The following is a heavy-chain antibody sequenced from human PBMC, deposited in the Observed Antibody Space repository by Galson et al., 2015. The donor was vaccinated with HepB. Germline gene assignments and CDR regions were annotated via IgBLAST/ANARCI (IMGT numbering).Heavy chain of an antibody. D-gene: IGHD1-1*01. CDR1: GLTVSSNY. CDR3: ARGWNGAADY. Sequence: SLRLSCAASGLTVSSNYMTWVRQAPGKGLEWVSIIYSGGTTYYAESVKGRFTISRDNSKNTLYLQMNSLRADDTAVYYCARGWNGAADYWGQGTLVTVSS. J-gene: IGHJ4*02. V-gene: IGHV3-53*01. CDR2: IYSGGTT.